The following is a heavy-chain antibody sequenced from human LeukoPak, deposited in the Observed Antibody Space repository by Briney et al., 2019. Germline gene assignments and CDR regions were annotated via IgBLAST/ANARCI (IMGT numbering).Heavy chain of an antibody. V-gene: IGHV3-66*01. CDR2: TYVGGNT. J-gene: IGHJ4*02. CDR3: ARDLNV. CDR1: GFTISNTY. Sequence: GGSLRLSCAASGFTISNTYISWVRQAPGKGLEWVSVTYVGGNTDSADFVKDRFTISTDNSKNTLYLLMNNLRAEDTAVYYCARDLNVWGQGTLVTVSS.